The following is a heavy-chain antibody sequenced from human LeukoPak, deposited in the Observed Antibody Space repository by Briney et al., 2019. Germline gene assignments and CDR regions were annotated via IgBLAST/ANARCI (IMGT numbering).Heavy chain of an antibody. Sequence: GGSLRLSCEASGFTFSRYGMSWVRQAPGKGLEWISFISSSRSTTYYADSVKGRCTISRDNGKNSMYLQMHSLRAEDTAVYYCVRAEVGTTLKYYYYYMDVWGKGTTVTVSS. CDR2: ISSSRSTT. D-gene: IGHD1-26*01. CDR3: VRAEVGTTLKYYYYYMDV. V-gene: IGHV3-48*01. CDR1: GFTFSRYG. J-gene: IGHJ6*03.